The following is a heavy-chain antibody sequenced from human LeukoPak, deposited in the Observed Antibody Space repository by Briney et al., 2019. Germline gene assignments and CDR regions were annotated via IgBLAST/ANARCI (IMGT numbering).Heavy chain of an antibody. V-gene: IGHV3-48*03. CDR1: GFTFSSYE. CDR2: ISSSGKTT. Sequence: PGGSLRLSCAASGFTFSSYEMNWVRQAPGKGLEWVSYISSSGKTTFYADSVKGRFTISRDNAKNSLYLQMNSLRAEDTAVYYCAREGYYDSSGYYVFDYWGQGTLVTVSS. CDR3: AREGYYDSSGYYVFDY. J-gene: IGHJ4*02. D-gene: IGHD3-22*01.